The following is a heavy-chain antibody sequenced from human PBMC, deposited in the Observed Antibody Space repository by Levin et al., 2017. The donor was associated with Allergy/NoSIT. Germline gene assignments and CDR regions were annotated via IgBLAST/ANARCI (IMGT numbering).Heavy chain of an antibody. J-gene: IGHJ4*02. CDR2: IYLSGST. CDR3: ARVAGYSYGYYFDY. V-gene: IGHV4-30-2*01. CDR1: GGSISSGGYS. Sequence: SQTLSLTCAVFGGSISSGGYSWSWIRQPPGKGLEWIGNIYLSGSTNDNPSLKSRVTMSVDRSKNQFSLKLSYVTAADTAVYYCARVAGYSYGYYFDYWGPGTLVTVSS. D-gene: IGHD5-18*01.